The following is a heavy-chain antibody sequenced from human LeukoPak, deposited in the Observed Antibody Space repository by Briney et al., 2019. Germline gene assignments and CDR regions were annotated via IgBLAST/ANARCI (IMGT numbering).Heavy chain of an antibody. Sequence: SETPSLTCAVYGGSFSGYYWSWIRQPPGKGLEWIGEINHSGSTNYNPSLKSRVTISVDTSKNQFSLKLSSVTAADTAVYYCARGYYYDSSGLLSNFDYWGQGTLVTVSS. CDR3: ARGYYYDSSGLLSNFDY. CDR1: GGSFSGYY. CDR2: INHSGST. V-gene: IGHV4-34*01. J-gene: IGHJ4*02. D-gene: IGHD3-22*01.